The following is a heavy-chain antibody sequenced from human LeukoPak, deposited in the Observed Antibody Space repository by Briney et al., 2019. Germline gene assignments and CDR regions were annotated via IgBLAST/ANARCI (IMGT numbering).Heavy chain of an antibody. V-gene: IGHV4-38-2*02. D-gene: IGHD3-10*01. CDR3: ARRPPYYYGSGKGFDY. CDR2: INHSGST. J-gene: IGHJ4*02. CDR1: GYSISSGYY. Sequence: PSETLSLTCTVSGYSISSGYYWGWIRQPPGKGLEWIGEINHSGSTNYNPSLKSRVTISVDTSKNQFSLKLSSVTAADTAVYYCARRPPYYYGSGKGFDYWGQGTLVTVSS.